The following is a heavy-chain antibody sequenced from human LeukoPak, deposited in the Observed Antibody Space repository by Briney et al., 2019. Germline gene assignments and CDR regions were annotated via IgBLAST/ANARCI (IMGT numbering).Heavy chain of an antibody. CDR1: GGSISSYY. J-gene: IGHJ4*02. Sequence: PSETLSLTCTVSGGSISSYYWSWIRQPPGKGLEWIGYIYYSGSTNYNPSLKSRVTISVDTSKNQFSLKLSSVTAADTAVYYCAIRTDCSSTSCGDYWGQGTLVTVSS. V-gene: IGHV4-59*01. CDR2: IYYSGST. D-gene: IGHD2-2*01. CDR3: AIRTDCSSTSCGDY.